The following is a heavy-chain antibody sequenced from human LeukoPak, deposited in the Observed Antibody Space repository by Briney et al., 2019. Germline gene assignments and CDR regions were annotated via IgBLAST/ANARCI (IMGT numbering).Heavy chain of an antibody. D-gene: IGHD6-19*01. CDR3: ARDNVGIHSSGWYWNWFDP. V-gene: IGHV1-2*04. CDR1: GYTFTGYY. CDR2: INPNSGGT. Sequence: VASVKVSCKASGYTFTGYYMHWVRQAPGQGLEWMGWINPNSGGTNYAQKFQGWVTMTRDTSISTAYMELSRLRSDDTAVYYCARDNVGIHSSGWYWNWFDPWGQGTLVTVSS. J-gene: IGHJ5*02.